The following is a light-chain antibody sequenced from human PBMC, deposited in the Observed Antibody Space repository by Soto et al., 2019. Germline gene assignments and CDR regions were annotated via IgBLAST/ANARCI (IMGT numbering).Light chain of an antibody. V-gene: IGKV3-20*01. CDR3: QQYCSSPPIT. J-gene: IGKJ5*01. CDR1: QSVSSSY. CDR2: GAS. Sequence: EIVLTQSPGTLSLSPGERATLSCRASQSVSSSYLAWYQQKPGQAPRLLIYGASSRATGIPDRFSGSGSGKDFPITSRRTESGDFGVYFWQQYCSSPPITFGQGTRLEIK.